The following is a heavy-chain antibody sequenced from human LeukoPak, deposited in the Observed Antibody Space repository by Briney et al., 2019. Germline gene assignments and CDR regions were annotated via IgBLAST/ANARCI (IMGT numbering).Heavy chain of an antibody. CDR3: ARDSTYCSSTSCYSTFPWFDP. J-gene: IGHJ5*02. CDR1: GGTFSSYA. D-gene: IGHD2-2*01. Sequence: SVKVSCKASGGTFSSYAISWVRQAPGQGREWMGRIIPILGIANYAQKFQGRVTITADKSTSTAYMELSSLRSEDTAVYYCARDSTYCSSTSCYSTFPWFDPWGQGTLVTVSS. CDR2: IIPILGIA. V-gene: IGHV1-69*04.